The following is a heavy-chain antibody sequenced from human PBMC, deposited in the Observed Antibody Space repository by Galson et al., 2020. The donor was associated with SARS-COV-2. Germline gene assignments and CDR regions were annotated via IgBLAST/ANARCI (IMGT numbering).Heavy chain of an antibody. Sequence: ASVKVSCKTSGYTFTDYYMHWVRQAPGQGLEWMGWINPNSGGTNYAQKFQGRVTMTRDTSISTAYMELSRLRSDDTAVYYCAVVETILFRTDYYFDYWGQGTLVTVSS. CDR2: INPNSGGT. V-gene: IGHV1-2*02. D-gene: IGHD5-18*01. J-gene: IGHJ4*02. CDR3: AVVETILFRTDYYFDY. CDR1: GYTFTDYY.